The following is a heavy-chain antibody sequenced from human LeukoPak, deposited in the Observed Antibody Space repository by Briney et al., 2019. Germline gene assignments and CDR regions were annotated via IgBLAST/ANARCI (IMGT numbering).Heavy chain of an antibody. Sequence: TGGSLRLSCAASGFTFSSYWMGWVRQAPGKGLEWVANIKQVGSEMYYVDSVKGRFTISRDNAKNSLYLQMNSLRAEDTAVYYCARDRTGGGYRGVLDYWGQGTLVTVSS. CDR2: IKQVGSEM. J-gene: IGHJ4*02. CDR3: ARDRTGGGYRGVLDY. V-gene: IGHV3-7*03. CDR1: GFTFSSYW. D-gene: IGHD3-22*01.